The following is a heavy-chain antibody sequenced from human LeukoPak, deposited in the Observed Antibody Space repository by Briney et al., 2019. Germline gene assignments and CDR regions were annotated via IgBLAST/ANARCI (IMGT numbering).Heavy chain of an antibody. V-gene: IGHV4-4*07. Sequence: SETLSLTCTVSDVTITCYYWTWIRQPAGKGLEWIGRLYIGRDTDYNPSLRSRVTMLADTSNSQFSLRLTSVTAADTATYYCARESRVVLGDGYHLDSWGPGTLITVSS. J-gene: IGHJ4*02. CDR3: ARESRVVLGDGYHLDS. D-gene: IGHD2-15*01. CDR2: LYIGRDT. CDR1: DVTITCYY.